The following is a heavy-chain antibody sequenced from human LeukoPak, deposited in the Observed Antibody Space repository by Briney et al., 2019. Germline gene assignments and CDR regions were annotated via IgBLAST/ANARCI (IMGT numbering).Heavy chain of an antibody. D-gene: IGHD5-24*01. J-gene: IGHJ4*02. V-gene: IGHV1-18*01. CDR3: ARVGPHRKMATTRYHFDY. CDR1: GYTFINYG. Sequence: RASVKVSCKASGYTFINYGISWVRQAPGQGLEWMGWISGYNGNTKYAQKLQGRVTMTTDTSTSTAYMELRSLRSDDTAVYYCARVGPHRKMATTRYHFDYWGQGTLVTVSS. CDR2: ISGYNGNT.